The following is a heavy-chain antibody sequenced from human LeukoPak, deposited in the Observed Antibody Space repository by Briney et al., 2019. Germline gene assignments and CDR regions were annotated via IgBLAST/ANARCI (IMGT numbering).Heavy chain of an antibody. V-gene: IGHV3-48*03. Sequence: PGGSLRLSCAASGFTFSSYEMNWVRQTPGEGLEWVSTISRSAVTIYYADSVKGRFTISRDNAKNSLYLQMNSLRTEDTAVYYCARVGVLSSSWLLYWGQGTLVTVSS. CDR2: ISRSAVTI. CDR3: ARVGVLSSSWLLY. CDR1: GFTFSSYE. J-gene: IGHJ4*02. D-gene: IGHD6-6*01.